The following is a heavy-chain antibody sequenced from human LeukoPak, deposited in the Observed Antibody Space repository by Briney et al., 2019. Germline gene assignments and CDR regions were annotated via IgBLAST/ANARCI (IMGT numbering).Heavy chain of an antibody. V-gene: IGHV3-64*01. D-gene: IGHD3-22*01. Sequence: GGSLRLSCAASGFTFSSYAMHWVRQAPGKGLEYVSAISSNGGSTYYANSVKGRFTISRDNSKNTLYLQMGSLRAEDTAVYYCAREGAVDYDSSGYYPSDYWGQGTLVTVSS. CDR3: AREGAVDYDSSGYYPSDY. CDR1: GFTFSSYA. CDR2: ISSNGGST. J-gene: IGHJ4*02.